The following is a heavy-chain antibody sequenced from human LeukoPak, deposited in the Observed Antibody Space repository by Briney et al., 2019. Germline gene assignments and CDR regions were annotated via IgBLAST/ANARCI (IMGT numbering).Heavy chain of an antibody. CDR3: ARLLAAAVAGKVDY. J-gene: IGHJ4*02. Sequence: SETLSLTCTVSGSSISSSSYYWGWIRQPPGKGLEWIGSIYYSGSTYYNPSLKSRVTISVDTSKNQFSLKLSSVTAADTAVYYCARLLAAAVAGKVDYWGQGTLVTVSS. D-gene: IGHD6-19*01. CDR1: GSSISSSSYY. CDR2: IYYSGST. V-gene: IGHV4-39*01.